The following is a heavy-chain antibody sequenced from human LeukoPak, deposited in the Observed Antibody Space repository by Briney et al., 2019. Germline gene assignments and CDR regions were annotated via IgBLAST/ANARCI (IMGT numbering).Heavy chain of an antibody. CDR1: GSSISSGDYY. D-gene: IGHD3-10*01. V-gene: IGHV4-30-4*01. Sequence: SETLSLTCTVSGSSISSGDYYWSWIRQPPGRGLGWIGYIYYSGSTYYNPSLKSRVTISVDTSKNQFSLKLSSVTAADTAVYYCAREIGDYYGSGRSRTPDNWFDPWGQGTLVTVSS. J-gene: IGHJ5*02. CDR2: IYYSGST. CDR3: AREIGDYYGSGRSRTPDNWFDP.